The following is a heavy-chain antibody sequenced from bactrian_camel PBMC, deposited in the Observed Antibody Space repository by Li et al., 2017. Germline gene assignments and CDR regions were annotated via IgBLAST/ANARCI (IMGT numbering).Heavy chain of an antibody. V-gene: IGHV3S42*01. CDR2: IAYDGWVS. Sequence: VQLVESGGGSVQAGGSLRLSCSASGFQFADYPMSWVHQAPGKGLEWVAQIAYDGWVSRYHDSAKGRFTISRDNAKNMLYLQMNGLKTEDTAMYYCTMTSSTSMMWTYNYWGQGTQVTVS. CDR3: TMTSSTSMMWTYNY. CDR1: GFQFADYP. J-gene: IGHJ4*01. D-gene: IGHD3*01.